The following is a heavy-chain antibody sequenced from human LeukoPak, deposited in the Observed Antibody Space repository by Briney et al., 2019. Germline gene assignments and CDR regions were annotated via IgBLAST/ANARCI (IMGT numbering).Heavy chain of an antibody. CDR3: ATTSRYFDY. CDR1: GYSFTSYW. J-gene: IGHJ4*02. CDR2: IYPGDSET. V-gene: IGHV5-51*01. Sequence: GESLKISCQGSGYSFTSYWIGWVRQMPGEGLEWMGIIYPGDSETRYSPSFQGQVTISADKSISTAYLQWSSLKASDTAIYYCATTSRYFDYWGQGTLVTVSS. D-gene: IGHD6-6*01.